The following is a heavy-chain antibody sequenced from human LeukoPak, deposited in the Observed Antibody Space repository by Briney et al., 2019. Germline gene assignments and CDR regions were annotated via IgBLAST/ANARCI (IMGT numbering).Heavy chain of an antibody. J-gene: IGHJ3*02. CDR1: GSFFSSYA. CDR2: ISYVGSNQ. D-gene: IGHD3-10*01. CDR3: VKDLRYYGSGSYSLGAFDM. V-gene: IGHV3-30*18. Sequence: PGRSLTLSCAAPGSFFSSYAMHWVRQAPAKGLGWVPVISYVGSNQNYADSVKGRFTISRDNSKTALYLQMNNLRAEDTAVYYCVKDLRYYGSGSYSLGAFDMWGQGTMVTVST.